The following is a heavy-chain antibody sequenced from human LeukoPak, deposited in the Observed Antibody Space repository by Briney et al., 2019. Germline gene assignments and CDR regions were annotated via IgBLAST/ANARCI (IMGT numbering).Heavy chain of an antibody. D-gene: IGHD3-10*01. V-gene: IGHV4-30-2*01. Sequence: SETLSLTCAVSGGSISRGGYSWSWIRQPPGKDLEWIGYIYHSGSTYYNPSLKSRVTISVDRSKNQFSLKLSSVTAADTAVFYCARGAPYYYGSGSSAPYYFDYWGQGNLVTVSS. J-gene: IGHJ4*02. CDR1: GGSISRGGYS. CDR3: ARGAPYYYGSGSSAPYYFDY. CDR2: IYHSGST.